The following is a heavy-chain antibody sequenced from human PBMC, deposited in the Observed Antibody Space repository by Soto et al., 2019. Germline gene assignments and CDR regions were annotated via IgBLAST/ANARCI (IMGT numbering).Heavy chain of an antibody. CDR2: IDYSGST. CDR1: AGSVSGSSHY. CDR3: ARGGTSSRRAVAGYFHY. Sequence: QVQLQESGPGLVKPSETLSLTCSVSAGSVSGSSHYWNWIRQTPGKGLEWIGYIDYSGSTNYNPSLQSRVTISVDTSKPQFSLKLSSVTAADTAVYYCARGGTSSRRAVAGYFHYWGQGTQVTVSS. V-gene: IGHV4-61*01. J-gene: IGHJ1*01. D-gene: IGHD1-7*01.